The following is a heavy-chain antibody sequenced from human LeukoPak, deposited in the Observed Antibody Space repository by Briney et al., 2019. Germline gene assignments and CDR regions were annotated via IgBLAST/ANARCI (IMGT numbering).Heavy chain of an antibody. J-gene: IGHJ3*02. Sequence: ASVKVSCKASGYTFTSYGISWVRQAPGQGREWMGWISAYNGNTNYAQKLQGRATMTTDTSTSTAYMELRSLRSDDTAVYYCARGTYYYDSSGYYPRGINAFDIWGQGTMVTVSS. CDR3: ARGTYYYDSSGYYPRGINAFDI. D-gene: IGHD3-22*01. CDR1: GYTFTSYG. V-gene: IGHV1-18*01. CDR2: ISAYNGNT.